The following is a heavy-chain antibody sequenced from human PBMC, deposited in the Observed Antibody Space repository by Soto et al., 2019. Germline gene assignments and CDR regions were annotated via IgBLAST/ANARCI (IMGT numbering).Heavy chain of an antibody. CDR2: ISSSSSYI. V-gene: IGHV3-21*01. CDR3: ARACLWFGEPETNDAFDI. Sequence: PGGSLRLSCAASGFTFSSYSMNWVRQAPGKGLEWVSSISSSSSYIYYADSVKGRFTISRDNAKNSLYLQMNSLRAEDTAVYYCARACLWFGEPETNDAFDIWGQGTMVTVSS. CDR1: GFTFSSYS. J-gene: IGHJ3*02. D-gene: IGHD3-10*01.